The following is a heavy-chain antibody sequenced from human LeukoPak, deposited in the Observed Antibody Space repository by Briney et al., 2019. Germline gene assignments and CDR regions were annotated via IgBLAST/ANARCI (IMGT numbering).Heavy chain of an antibody. J-gene: IGHJ4*02. CDR1: GGSFSGYY. CDR3: ARGRIARQWLDY. V-gene: IGHV4-34*01. Sequence: PSETLSLTCAVYGGSFSGYYWSWTRQPPGKGLEWIGEINHSGSTNYNPSLKSRVTISVDTSKNQFSLKLSSVTAADTAVYYCARGRIARQWLDYWGQGTLVTVSS. D-gene: IGHD6-19*01. CDR2: INHSGST.